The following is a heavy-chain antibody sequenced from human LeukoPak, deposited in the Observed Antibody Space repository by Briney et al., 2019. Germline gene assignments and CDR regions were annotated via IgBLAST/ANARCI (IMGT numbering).Heavy chain of an antibody. CDR1: GYTFTSYY. CDR3: ARQGGVTTVTTSWFDP. Sequence: ASVKVSRKASGYTFTSYYMHWERQAPGQGLEWMGIINPSGGSTSYAQKFQGRVTMTRDMSTSTVYMELSSLRSEDTAVYYCARQGGVTTVTTSWFDPWGQGTLVTVSS. CDR2: INPSGGST. V-gene: IGHV1-46*01. D-gene: IGHD4-17*01. J-gene: IGHJ5*02.